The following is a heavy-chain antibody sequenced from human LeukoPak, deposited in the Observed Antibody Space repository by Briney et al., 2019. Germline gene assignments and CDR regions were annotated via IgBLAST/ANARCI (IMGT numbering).Heavy chain of an antibody. V-gene: IGHV3-48*04. CDR3: AELGITMIGGV. J-gene: IGHJ6*04. D-gene: IGHD3-10*02. Sequence: GGSLRLSCAASGFTFSSYWMSWVRQAPGKGLEWVSYISSSGSTIYYADSVKGRFTISRDNAKNSQYLQMNSLRAEDTAVYYCAELGITMIGGVWGKGTTVTISS. CDR1: GFTFSSYW. CDR2: ISSSGSTI.